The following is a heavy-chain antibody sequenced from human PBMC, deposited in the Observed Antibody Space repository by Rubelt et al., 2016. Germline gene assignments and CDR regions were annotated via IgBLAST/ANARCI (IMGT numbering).Heavy chain of an antibody. CDR3: ARLLRSYWYFDL. V-gene: IGHV4-34*01. CDR2: INHSGGT. J-gene: IGHJ2*01. CDR1: GGSLSAYY. Sequence: QVQIQQWGAGLLKPSETLSLTCAVNGGSLSAYYWSWIRQSPGTGLEWIGEINHSGGTNYNPSLTRRVTISVDTAKNKISLKLVSVTAEDPAVHYCARLLRSYWYFDLWGRGTLVTVSS.